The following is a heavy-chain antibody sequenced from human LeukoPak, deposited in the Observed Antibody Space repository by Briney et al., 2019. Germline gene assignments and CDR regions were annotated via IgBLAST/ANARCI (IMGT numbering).Heavy chain of an antibody. Sequence: PSETLSLTCAVYGGSFSGYYWSWIRQPPGKGLEWIGEINHSGSTNYNPSLKSRVTISVDTSKNQFSLKLSSVTAADTAVYYCARGRDGDNYFDYWGQGTLVTVSS. CDR1: GGSFSGYY. V-gene: IGHV4-34*01. J-gene: IGHJ4*02. CDR3: ARGRDGDNYFDY. CDR2: INHSGST. D-gene: IGHD4-17*01.